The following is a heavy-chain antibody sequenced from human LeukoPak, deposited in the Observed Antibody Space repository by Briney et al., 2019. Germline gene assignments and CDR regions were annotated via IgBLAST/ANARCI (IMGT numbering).Heavy chain of an antibody. CDR3: ARAGYVGSAAAGDVDY. D-gene: IGHD6-13*01. CDR2: IYYSGST. J-gene: IGHJ4*02. Sequence: PSETLSLTCTVSGGSISSYYWSWIRQPPGKGLEWIGYIYYSGSTYYNPSLESRVTISVDTSKNQFSLKLSSVTAADTAVYYCARAGYVGSAAAGDVDYWGQGSLVTVSS. V-gene: IGHV4-59*01. CDR1: GGSISSYY.